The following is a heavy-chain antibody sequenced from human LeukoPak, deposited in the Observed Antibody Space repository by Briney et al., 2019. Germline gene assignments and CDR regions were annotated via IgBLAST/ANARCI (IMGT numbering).Heavy chain of an antibody. D-gene: IGHD1-26*01. Sequence: GGSLILSCAASGFTFSSYGIHRVRQAPGKGLEWVVVISYDGSNKYYADSVKGRFTISRDNSKNTLYLQMNSLRAEDTAIYYCAKDRGSFTYYFDYWGQGTLVTVSS. J-gene: IGHJ4*02. CDR1: GFTFSSYG. CDR2: ISYDGSNK. CDR3: AKDRGSFTYYFDY. V-gene: IGHV3-30*18.